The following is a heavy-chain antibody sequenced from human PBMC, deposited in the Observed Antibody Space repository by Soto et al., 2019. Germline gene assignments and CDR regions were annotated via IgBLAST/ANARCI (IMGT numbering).Heavy chain of an antibody. D-gene: IGHD3-10*01. CDR3: ARDMVRGLYPEYFHH. CDR1: GFTVSSNY. J-gene: IGHJ1*01. Sequence: EVPLVESGGGLVQPGGSLRLSCAASGFTVSSNYMSWVRQAPGKGLEWVSVIYSGGSTYYADSVKGRFTISRDNSKTSLYLQMNSLRAEDTAVYYCARDMVRGLYPEYFHHWGQGTLVTVSS. CDR2: IYSGGST. V-gene: IGHV3-66*01.